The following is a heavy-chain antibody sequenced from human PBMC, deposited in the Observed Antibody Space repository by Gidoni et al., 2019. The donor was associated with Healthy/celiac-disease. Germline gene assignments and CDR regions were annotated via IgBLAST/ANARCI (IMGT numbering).Heavy chain of an antibody. V-gene: IGHV4-59*08. CDR1: GGSISSYY. D-gene: IGHD2-15*01. Sequence: QVQLQESGPGLVKPSEPLSLTCTVSGGSISSYYWSWIRQPPGKGLEWIGYIYYSGSTNYNPSLKSRVTISVDTSKNQFSLKLSSVTAADTAVYYCARRVKDGYFDYWGQGTLVTVSS. CDR2: IYYSGST. J-gene: IGHJ4*02. CDR3: ARRVKDGYFDY.